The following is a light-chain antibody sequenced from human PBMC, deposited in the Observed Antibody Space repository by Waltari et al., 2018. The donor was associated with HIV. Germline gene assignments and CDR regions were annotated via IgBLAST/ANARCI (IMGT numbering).Light chain of an antibody. CDR1: QSVSSRV. CDR2: GAS. J-gene: IGKJ2*01. Sequence: IVLTQSPGTLSVSPGERATLSCRASQSVSSRVLAWYQQKSGQAPRLLIYGASSRATGIPDRFSGSGSGTDFTLTISRLEPEDFAVYYCQQYGSSPQTFVQGTNLEIK. V-gene: IGKV3-20*01. CDR3: QQYGSSPQT.